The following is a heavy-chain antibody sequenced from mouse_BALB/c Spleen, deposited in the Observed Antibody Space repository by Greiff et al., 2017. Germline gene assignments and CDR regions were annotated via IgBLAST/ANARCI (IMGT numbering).Heavy chain of an antibody. CDR1: GFTFSSYA. V-gene: IGHV5-9-3*01. CDR2: ISSGGSYT. J-gene: IGHJ2*01. CDR3: ARKLLGGYFDY. Sequence: EVQLVESGGGLVKPGGSLKLSCAASGFTFSSYAMSWVRQTPEKRLEWVATISSGGSYTYYPDSVKGRFTISRDNAKNTLYLQMSSLRSEDTAMYYCARKLLGGYFDYWGQGTTLTVSS. D-gene: IGHD2-1*01.